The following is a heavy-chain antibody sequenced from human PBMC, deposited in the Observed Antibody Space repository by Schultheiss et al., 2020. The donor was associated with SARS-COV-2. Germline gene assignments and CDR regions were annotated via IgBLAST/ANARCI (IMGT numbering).Heavy chain of an antibody. Sequence: ASVKVSCKASGYTFTGYYMHWVRQAPGQGLEWMGWINPNSGGTNYAQKFQGRVTMTRDTSISTAYMELSRLRSDDTAVYYCARDGSVVGNIRRSGWGKGLYYFDYWGQGTLVTVSS. CDR1: GYTFTGYY. J-gene: IGHJ4*02. V-gene: IGHV1-2*02. CDR3: ARDGSVVGNIRRSGWGKGLYYFDY. D-gene: IGHD6-19*01. CDR2: INPNSGGT.